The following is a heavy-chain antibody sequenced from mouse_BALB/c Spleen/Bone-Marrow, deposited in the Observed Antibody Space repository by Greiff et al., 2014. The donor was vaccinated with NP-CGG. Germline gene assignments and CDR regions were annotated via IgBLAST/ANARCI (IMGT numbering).Heavy chain of an antibody. J-gene: IGHJ4*01. D-gene: IGHD2-13*01. CDR3: ARSGGDSMDY. CDR1: GYTFTSYD. CDR2: IYPGNGST. Sequence: VQLQQSGPELVKPGASVKISCKASGYTFTSYDINWVKQRPEQGLEWIGRIYPGNGSTKYNEKFKGKATLTADKSSSTAYMQLSSLTAETSAYYFCARSGGDSMDYWGQGTSVTVSS. V-gene: IGHV1S56*01.